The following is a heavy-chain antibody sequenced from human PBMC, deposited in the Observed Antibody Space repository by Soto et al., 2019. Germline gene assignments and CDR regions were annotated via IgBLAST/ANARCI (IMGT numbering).Heavy chain of an antibody. D-gene: IGHD3-10*01. J-gene: IGHJ4*01. CDR3: ARAVPGSTGTHHSGSGIFYVSPFDY. Sequence: TLSLTGTVLGGSITSGDYYWSGICQQPGKGLGGIGYQDFRVRAHYSPSLKRRLTISVDPSKNQFSLKLTPATAADTAVYYCARAVPGSTGTHHSGSGIFYVSPFDYWGHGALVTLS. V-gene: IGHV4-31*02. CDR1: GGSITSGDYY. CDR2: QDFRVRA.